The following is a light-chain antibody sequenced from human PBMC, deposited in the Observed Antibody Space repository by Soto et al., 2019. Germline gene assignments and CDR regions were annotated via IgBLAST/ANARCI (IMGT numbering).Light chain of an antibody. Sequence: DIRMTQSPSSLSASVGDRVTITCRASQSISSYLNWYQQKPGKAPKLLIYAASSLQSGVPSRFSGSGSGTDFTLTISSLQPEDFATYYCQQSYSTPPTFGGGT. CDR3: QQSYSTPPT. CDR2: AAS. V-gene: IGKV1-39*01. CDR1: QSISSY. J-gene: IGKJ4*01.